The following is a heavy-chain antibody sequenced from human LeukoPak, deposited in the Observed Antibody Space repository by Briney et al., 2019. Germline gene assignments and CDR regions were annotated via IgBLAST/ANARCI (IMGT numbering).Heavy chain of an antibody. CDR2: IYYSGST. CDR3: AREPLQYGMDV. J-gene: IGHJ6*02. V-gene: IGHV4-30-4*01. CDR1: GGSISSGDYY. Sequence: SQTLSLTCTVSGGSISSGDYYWSWIRQPPGQGLEWIGYIYYSGSTYYNPSLKSRVTISVDTSKNQFSLKLSSVTAADTAVYYCAREPLQYGMDVWGQGTTVTVSS. D-gene: IGHD4-11*01.